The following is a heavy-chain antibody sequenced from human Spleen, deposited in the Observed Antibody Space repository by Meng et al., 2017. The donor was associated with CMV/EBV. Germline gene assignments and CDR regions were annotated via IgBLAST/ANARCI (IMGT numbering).Heavy chain of an antibody. V-gene: IGHV1-69*05. D-gene: IGHD3-10*01. Sequence: SVKVSCKASGYTFTSYGISWVRQAPGQGLEWMGGIIPIFGTANYAQKFQGRVTITTDESTSTAYMELSSLRSEDTAVYYCARSIGYAMDVWGQGTMVTVSS. J-gene: IGHJ6*02. CDR1: GYTFTSYG. CDR3: ARSIGYAMDV. CDR2: IIPIFGTA.